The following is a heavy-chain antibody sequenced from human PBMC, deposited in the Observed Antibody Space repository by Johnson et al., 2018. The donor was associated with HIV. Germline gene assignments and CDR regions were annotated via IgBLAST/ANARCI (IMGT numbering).Heavy chain of an antibody. CDR1: GFTVSSNY. CDR2: IYSGGST. V-gene: IGHV3-53*01. Sequence: VQLVESGGGLIQPGGSLRLSCAASGFTVSSNYMSWVRQAPGKGLEWVSVIYSGGSTYYADSVKGRFTISRDNSKDTLFLQMDSLRTEDTAVYYCANLLFLQLLAPYDCFDIWGQGTMVTVSS. D-gene: IGHD3-3*01. CDR3: ANLLFLQLLAPYDCFDI. J-gene: IGHJ3*02.